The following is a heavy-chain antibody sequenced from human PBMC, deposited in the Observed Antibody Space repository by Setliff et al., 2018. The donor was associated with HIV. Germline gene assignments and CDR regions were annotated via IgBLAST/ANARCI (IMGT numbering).Heavy chain of an antibody. CDR1: GGSIRRFY. V-gene: IGHV4-59*08. D-gene: IGHD1-26*01. J-gene: IGHJ4*02. CDR2: IYYSGST. Sequence: SETLSLTCTVSGGSIRRFYWSWIRQPPGKGLEWIGYIYYSGSTNYNPSLKSRLTISIDTSKNQFSLNLNSVTAADTAVYYCARHQLRGSYPALDYWGQGTPVTVSS. CDR3: ARHQLRGSYPALDY.